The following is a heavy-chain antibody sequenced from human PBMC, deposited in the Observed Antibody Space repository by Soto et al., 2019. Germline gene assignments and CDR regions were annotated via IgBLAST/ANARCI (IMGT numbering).Heavy chain of an antibody. J-gene: IGHJ4*02. CDR2: FKSKSDGATI. Sequence: VGSLRLSCAFSVFTVSNAWMSCVRHSPGKWLEWVGRFKSKSDGATIDYATPVKGRFTISRDDSQNTLYLQMNSLKTEDTAVYYCTTDPAGGVTDREAPECWGQGTMVLVSS. CDR3: TTDPAGGVTDREAPEC. V-gene: IGHV3-15*01. D-gene: IGHD2-8*01. CDR1: VFTVSNAW.